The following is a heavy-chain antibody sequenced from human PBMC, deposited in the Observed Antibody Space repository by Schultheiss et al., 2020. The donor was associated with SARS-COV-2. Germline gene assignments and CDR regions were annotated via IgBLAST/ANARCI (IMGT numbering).Heavy chain of an antibody. J-gene: IGHJ4*02. Sequence: GGSLRLSCAASGFTFSSYWMSWVRQAPGKGLEWVANIKQDGSEKYYVDSVKGRFTISRDNAKNSLYLQMNSLRAEDTAVYYCAREGASGVTTGFDYWGQGTLVTVSS. D-gene: IGHD4-17*01. CDR1: GFTFSSYW. CDR2: IKQDGSEK. V-gene: IGHV3-7*01. CDR3: AREGASGVTTGFDY.